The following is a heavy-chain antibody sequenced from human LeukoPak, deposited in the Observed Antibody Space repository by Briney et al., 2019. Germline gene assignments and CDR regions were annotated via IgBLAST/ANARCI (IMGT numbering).Heavy chain of an antibody. D-gene: IGHD3-3*01. Sequence: ASVKVSCKATGYTFTGYSMGWVRQAPGQGLEWMGWIDPNSGATNYAQKFQGRGTMTRDTSISTAYLELTRLGSDDTAVYYCASRYSNFWSGYYLDYWGQGALVPVSS. CDR1: GYTFTGYS. V-gene: IGHV1-2*02. CDR3: ASRYSNFWSGYYLDY. J-gene: IGHJ4*02. CDR2: IDPNSGAT.